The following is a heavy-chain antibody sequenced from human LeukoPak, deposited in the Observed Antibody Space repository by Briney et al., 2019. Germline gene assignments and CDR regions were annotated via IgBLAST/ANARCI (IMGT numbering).Heavy chain of an antibody. Sequence: ASVKVSCKASGYTFTSYGISWVRQAPGQGLEWMGWINPNSGGTNYAQKFQGRVTMTRDTSISTAYMELSRLRSDDTAVYYCARDRYYYDSSGYHDYWGQGTLVTVSS. D-gene: IGHD3-22*01. CDR3: ARDRYYYDSSGYHDY. CDR2: INPNSGGT. J-gene: IGHJ4*02. CDR1: GYTFTSYG. V-gene: IGHV1-2*02.